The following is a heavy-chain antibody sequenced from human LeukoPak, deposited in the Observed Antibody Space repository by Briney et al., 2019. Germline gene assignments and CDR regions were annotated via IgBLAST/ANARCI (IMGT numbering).Heavy chain of an antibody. CDR3: ASVVSSGWYNRNSLAYFDY. D-gene: IGHD6-19*01. CDR2: IYYSGST. CDR1: GGSVSSGSYY. V-gene: IGHV4-61*01. Sequence: SETLSLTCTVSGGSVSSGSYYWSWIRQPPGKGLEWIWYIYYSGSTNYNPSLKSRVTISVDTSKNQFSLKLSSVTAADTAVYYCASVVSSGWYNRNSLAYFDYWGQGTLVTVSS. J-gene: IGHJ4*02.